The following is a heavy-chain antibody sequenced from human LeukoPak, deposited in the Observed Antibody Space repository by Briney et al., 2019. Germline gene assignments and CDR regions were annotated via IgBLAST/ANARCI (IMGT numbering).Heavy chain of an antibody. CDR1: GGSISSYY. CDR3: ARAGTPITMIVVESNWFDP. CDR2: IYYSGST. D-gene: IGHD3-22*01. V-gene: IGHV4-59*01. Sequence: SETLSLTCTVSGGSISSYYWSWIRQPPGKGLEWIGYIYYSGSTSYNPSLKSRVTISVDTSKNQFSLKLSSVTAADTAVYYCARAGTPITMIVVESNWFDPWGQGTLVTVSS. J-gene: IGHJ5*02.